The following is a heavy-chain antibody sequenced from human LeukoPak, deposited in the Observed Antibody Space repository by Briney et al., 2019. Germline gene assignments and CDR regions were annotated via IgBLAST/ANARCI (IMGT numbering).Heavy chain of an antibody. CDR2: IYYSGST. CDR3: ARGGADVNTAIRFDY. Sequence: SETLSLTCTVSGGSISSYYWSWIRQPPGKGLEWIGYIYYSGSTNSNPSLKSRVTISVDTSKNQYSLKLNSVTAADTAVYYCARGGADVNTAIRFDYWGQGTLVTVSS. J-gene: IGHJ4*02. D-gene: IGHD5-18*01. CDR1: GGSISSYY. V-gene: IGHV4-59*01.